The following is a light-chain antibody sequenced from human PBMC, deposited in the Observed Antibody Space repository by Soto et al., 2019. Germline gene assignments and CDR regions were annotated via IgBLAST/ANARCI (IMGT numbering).Light chain of an antibody. CDR3: QQYNNWPPIT. CDR2: RAS. J-gene: IGKJ5*01. CDR1: HNIYSN. Sequence: IVMTQSPATLSVSPGERATLSCRASHNIYSNIAWYQQRPGQAPRLLIYRASTRATGVPARFSGSGSGTEFTLTMSSLQSEDFAVYYCQQYNNWPPITFGQGTRLEI. V-gene: IGKV3-15*01.